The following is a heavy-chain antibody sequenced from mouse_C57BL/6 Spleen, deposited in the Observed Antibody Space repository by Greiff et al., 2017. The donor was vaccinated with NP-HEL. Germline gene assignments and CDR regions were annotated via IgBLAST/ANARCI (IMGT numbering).Heavy chain of an antibody. CDR1: GYTFTSYW. V-gene: IGHV1-50*01. Sequence: QVQLQQPGAELVKPGASVKLSCKASGYTFTSYWMQWVKQRPGQGLEWIGEIDPSDSYTNYNQKFKGKATLTVDTSSSTAYMQLSSLTSEESAVYYCASKGFTTVVPFDYWGQGTTLTVSS. CDR2: IDPSDSYT. D-gene: IGHD1-1*01. J-gene: IGHJ2*01. CDR3: ASKGFTTVVPFDY.